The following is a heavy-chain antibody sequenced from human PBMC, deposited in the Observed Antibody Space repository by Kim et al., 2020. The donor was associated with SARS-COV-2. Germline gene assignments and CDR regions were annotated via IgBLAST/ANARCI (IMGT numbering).Heavy chain of an antibody. Sequence: YADSGKGRFTISRDKAKSTMYLKVNRLRAEDTAVYYCASRRDTGSYYYFDYWGQGTLVTVSS. J-gene: IGHJ4*02. V-gene: IGHV3-74*01. D-gene: IGHD5-18*01. CDR3: ASRRDTGSYYYFDY.